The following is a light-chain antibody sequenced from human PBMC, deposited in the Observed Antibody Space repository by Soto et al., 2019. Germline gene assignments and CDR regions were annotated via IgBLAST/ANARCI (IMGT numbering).Light chain of an antibody. V-gene: IGKV3D-15*01. CDR1: QSVSSN. J-gene: IGKJ4*01. Sequence: ILLTQSPATLSVSPGERATLSCGAGQSVSSNLAWHQQRPGQAPRLLIYGASTRATGVPARFSGGGSGTEFTLTITSLQSEDFEVYYCQRYNNWPLTFGGGTKVDIK. CDR3: QRYNNWPLT. CDR2: GAS.